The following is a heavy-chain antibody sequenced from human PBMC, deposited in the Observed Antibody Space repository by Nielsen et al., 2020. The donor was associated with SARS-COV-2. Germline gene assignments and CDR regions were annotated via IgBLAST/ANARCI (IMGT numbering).Heavy chain of an antibody. V-gene: IGHV3-48*01. CDR3: ARDREPGYNAVDY. Sequence: LSLTCATSRFTFSSYAMHWVRQAPGKGLEWLSYISSGSSTMYYADSVKGRFTISRDNAKNSLYLRMNSLRAEDTAIYYCARDREPGYNAVDYWGQGTLVTVSS. J-gene: IGHJ4*02. CDR1: RFTFSSYA. CDR2: ISSGSSTM. D-gene: IGHD1-14*01.